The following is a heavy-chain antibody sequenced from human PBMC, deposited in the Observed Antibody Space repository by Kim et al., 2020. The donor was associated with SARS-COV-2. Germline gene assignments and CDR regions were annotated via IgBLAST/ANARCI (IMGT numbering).Heavy chain of an antibody. CDR1: GGSISSYY. CDR2: IYYSGST. Sequence: SETLSLTCTVSGGSISSYYWSWIRQPPGKGLEWIGYIYYSGSTNYNPSLKSRVTISVDTSKNQFSLKLSSVTAADTAVYYCARARMESYGDYLSAWFDPWGQGTLVTVSS. V-gene: IGHV4-59*01. J-gene: IGHJ5*02. D-gene: IGHD4-17*01. CDR3: ARARMESYGDYLSAWFDP.